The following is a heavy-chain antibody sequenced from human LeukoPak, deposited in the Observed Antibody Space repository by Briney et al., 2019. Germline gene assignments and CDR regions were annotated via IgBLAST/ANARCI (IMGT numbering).Heavy chain of an antibody. CDR1: GVTFRSYA. J-gene: IGHJ4*02. V-gene: IGHV3-23*01. Sequence: GGSLRLSCAASGVTFRSYAMSWVRQAPGKGLEWVSAISGNAGSTYYADSVKGRFTISRDNSKNTLYLQMSSLRAEDTAVYYCAKDFRQQLVPYYFDYWGQGTLVTVSS. D-gene: IGHD6-13*01. CDR3: AKDFRQQLVPYYFDY. CDR2: ISGNAGST.